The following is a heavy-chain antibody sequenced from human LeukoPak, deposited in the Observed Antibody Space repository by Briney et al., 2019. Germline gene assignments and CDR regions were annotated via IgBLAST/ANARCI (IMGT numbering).Heavy chain of an antibody. V-gene: IGHV3-21*04. CDR3: ARDDGSGSFLFDY. Sequence: GGSLRLSCAASGFTFNNYSMNWVRQAPGKGLEWVSSISNSSSYIYYADSVKGRFTISRDNAKNSLYLQMNSLRAEDTAVYYCARDDGSGSFLFDYWGQGTLVTVSS. CDR2: ISNSSSYI. J-gene: IGHJ4*02. CDR1: GFTFNNYS. D-gene: IGHD3-10*01.